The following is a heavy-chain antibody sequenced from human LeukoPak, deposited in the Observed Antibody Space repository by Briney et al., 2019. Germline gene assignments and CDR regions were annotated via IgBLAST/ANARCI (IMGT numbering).Heavy chain of an antibody. Sequence: SETLSLTCTVSGRSIRSYYWSWIRHPPGKGLEWIGYIYYSGSPNYNPSLKSRVTISVDTSKKQLSQKLSFVTDADTAVYYCARDRGGDYYDRSGYFHNAFDIWGQGTMVTDSS. J-gene: IGHJ3*02. CDR2: IYYSGSP. CDR1: GRSIRSYY. V-gene: IGHV4-59*01. D-gene: IGHD3-22*01. CDR3: ARDRGGDYYDRSGYFHNAFDI.